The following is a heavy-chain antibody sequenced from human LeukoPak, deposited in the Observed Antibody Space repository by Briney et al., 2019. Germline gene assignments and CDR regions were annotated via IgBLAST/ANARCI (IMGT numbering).Heavy chain of an antibody. CDR2: INPSGGST. D-gene: IGHD3-22*01. V-gene: IGHV1-46*01. J-gene: IGHJ3*02. CDR1: GYTFTSYY. Sequence: ASVKVSCKASGYTFTSYYMHWVRQAPGQGLEWMGIINPSGGSTSYAQKFQGRVTMTRDTSTSTVYMELSSLRAEDTAVYYCAKDLASYYDPTAAFDIWGQGTMVTVSS. CDR3: AKDLASYYDPTAAFDI.